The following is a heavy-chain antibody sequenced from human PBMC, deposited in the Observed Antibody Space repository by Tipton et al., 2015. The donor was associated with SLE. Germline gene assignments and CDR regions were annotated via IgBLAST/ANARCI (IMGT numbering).Heavy chain of an antibody. Sequence: GLVKPSETLSLTCAVYGGSFSGYYWSWIRQPPGKGLEWIGEINHSGSTNYNPSLKSRVTISVDTSKNQFSLKLSSVTAADTAVYYCAREWRNFGTMVRGVAGGYYGMDVWGQGTTVTVSS. CDR2: INHSGST. V-gene: IGHV4-34*01. CDR3: AREWRNFGTMVRGVAGGYYGMDV. CDR1: GGSFSGYY. D-gene: IGHD3-10*01. J-gene: IGHJ6*02.